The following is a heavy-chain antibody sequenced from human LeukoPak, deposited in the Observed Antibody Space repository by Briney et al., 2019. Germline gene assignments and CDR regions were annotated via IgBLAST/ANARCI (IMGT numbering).Heavy chain of an antibody. CDR2: ISGSGGTI. CDR3: ARDFVGFDP. J-gene: IGHJ5*02. Sequence: GGSLRLSCAASGFTFSSYAMSWVRQAPGKGLEWVSAISGSGGTIYYADSVKGRFTISRDNAKNSLYLQMNSLRAEDTAVYYCARDFVGFDPWGQGTLVTVSS. CDR1: GFTFSSYA. D-gene: IGHD2-21*01. V-gene: IGHV3-23*01.